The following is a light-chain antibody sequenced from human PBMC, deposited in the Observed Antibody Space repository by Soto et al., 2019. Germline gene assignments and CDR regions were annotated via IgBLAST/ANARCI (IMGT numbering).Light chain of an antibody. V-gene: IGKV3-20*01. CDR1: RSVSTF. CDR3: QQYGSSPPWT. CDR2: EAS. Sequence: EIVLTQSPGNLSLFPGERATLSCRASRSVSTFLAWYQHRPGQAPRLLISEASNRATGTPARFSGSGSGTDFTLTISRLEPEDFAVYYCQQYGSSPPWTFGQGTKVDIK. J-gene: IGKJ1*01.